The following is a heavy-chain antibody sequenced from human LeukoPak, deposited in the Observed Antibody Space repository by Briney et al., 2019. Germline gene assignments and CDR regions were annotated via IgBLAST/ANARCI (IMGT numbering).Heavy chain of an antibody. D-gene: IGHD6-6*01. CDR1: GGSISSSNW. CDR2: IYHSGNA. Sequence: SGTLSLTCAVSGGSISSSNWWSWVRQPPGKGLEWIGEIYHSGNANYNPSLKTRVTMSVDKSKNQFSLILSSVTAADTAVYYCARDVGARLSGFWGQGTLVTVSS. CDR3: ARDVGARLSGF. V-gene: IGHV4-4*02. J-gene: IGHJ4*02.